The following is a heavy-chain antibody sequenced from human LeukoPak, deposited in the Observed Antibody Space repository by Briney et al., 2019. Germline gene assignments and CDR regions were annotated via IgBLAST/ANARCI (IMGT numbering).Heavy chain of an antibody. D-gene: IGHD6-13*01. J-gene: IGHJ4*02. CDR2: LSGSGDST. Sequence: GGSLRLSCAASGFTFSSYAMNWVRQAPGKGLEWVSGLSGSGDSTYYADSVMGRFTISRDNSKNTLYLQMNSLRAEDTALYYCAKQTSSNWDCYFDYWGQGTLVTVSS. V-gene: IGHV3-23*01. CDR1: GFTFSSYA. CDR3: AKQTSSNWDCYFDY.